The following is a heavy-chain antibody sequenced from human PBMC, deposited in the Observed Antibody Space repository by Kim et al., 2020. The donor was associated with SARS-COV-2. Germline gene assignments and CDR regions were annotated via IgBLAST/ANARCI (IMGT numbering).Heavy chain of an antibody. D-gene: IGHD3-3*01. J-gene: IGHJ5*01. CDR3: ARGFWSGYYGTNWVDS. V-gene: IGHV4-30-4*01. CDR1: GAPPSSVDFY. Sequence: SETLSLTCTVSGAPPSSVDFYWSWLRQPPGKALEWMVYISHTGSTFFRPLLKSRVILSVDTSKHQFSLKLTSVTAADTAEYYCARGFWSGYYGTNWVDS. CDR2: ISHTGST.